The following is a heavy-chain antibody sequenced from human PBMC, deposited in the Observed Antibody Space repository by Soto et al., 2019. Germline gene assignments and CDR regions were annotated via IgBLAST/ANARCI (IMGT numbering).Heavy chain of an antibody. V-gene: IGHV3-30*18. CDR2: ISYDGSNK. D-gene: IGHD2-15*01. J-gene: IGHJ4*02. CDR1: GFTFSSYG. CDR3: AKDGGRRVVVVAATRVDY. Sequence: GGSLRLSCAASGFTFSSYGMHWVRQAPGKGLEWVAVISYDGSNKYYADSVKGRFTISRDNSKNTLYLRMNSLRAEDTAVYYCAKDGGRRVVVVAATRVDYWGQGTLVTVSS.